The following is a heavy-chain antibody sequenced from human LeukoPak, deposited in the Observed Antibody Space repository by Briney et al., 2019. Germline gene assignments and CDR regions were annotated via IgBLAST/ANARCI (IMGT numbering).Heavy chain of an antibody. V-gene: IGHV3-23*01. J-gene: IGHJ3*02. CDR2: ISGSDYST. CDR3: AKVPLTTVTPDAFDI. CDR1: GFTFNSYA. D-gene: IGHD4-17*01. Sequence: GGSLRLSCAASGFTFNSYAMSWVRQAPGKGLEWVSAISGSDYSTYYADSVKGRFTISRDNSKNTLYLQMNSLRAEDTAVYYCAKVPLTTVTPDAFDIWGQGTMVTVPS.